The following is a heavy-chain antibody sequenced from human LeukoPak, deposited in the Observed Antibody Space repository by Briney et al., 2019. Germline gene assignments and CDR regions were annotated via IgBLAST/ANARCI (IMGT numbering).Heavy chain of an antibody. CDR1: GYTFTSYD. D-gene: IGHD6-13*01. V-gene: IGHV1-8*01. Sequence: ASVKVSCKASGYTFTSYDINWVRQATGQGLEWMGWMNPNSGNTGYAQKFQGRVTMTRNTSISTAYMELSSLRSEETAVYYCARGGRSSWFRPALYYYYYMDVWGKGTTVTVSS. CDR2: MNPNSGNT. J-gene: IGHJ6*03. CDR3: ARGGRSSWFRPALYYYYYMDV.